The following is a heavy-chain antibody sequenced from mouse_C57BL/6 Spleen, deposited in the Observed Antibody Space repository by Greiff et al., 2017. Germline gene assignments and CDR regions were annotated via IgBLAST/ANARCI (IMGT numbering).Heavy chain of an antibody. CDR1: GYTFTSYW. D-gene: IGHD3-1*01. V-gene: IGHV1-61*01. J-gene: IGHJ4*01. CDR3: ARWGLARGAMDY. CDR2: IYPSDSET. Sequence: VQLQQPGAELVRPGSSVKLSCKASGYTFTSYWMDWVKQRPGQGLEWIGNIYPSDSETHYNQKFKDKATLTVAKSSSTAYMQLSSLTSEDSAVYYCARWGLARGAMDYWGQGTSVTVSS.